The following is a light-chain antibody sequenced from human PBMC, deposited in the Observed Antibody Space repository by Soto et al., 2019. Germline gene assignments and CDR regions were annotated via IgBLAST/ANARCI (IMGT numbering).Light chain of an antibody. V-gene: IGLV2-23*01. CDR3: CSYGGSSTYV. J-gene: IGLJ1*01. Sequence: QSALTQPASVSGSPGQSITISCTGTSSDVGSYNLGSWYQQHPGKAPKLMIYEGSKRPSGISNRFSGSKSGNTASLTISGLQAEDEADNYCCSYGGSSTYVFGTGTKVTVL. CDR2: EGS. CDR1: SSDVGSYNL.